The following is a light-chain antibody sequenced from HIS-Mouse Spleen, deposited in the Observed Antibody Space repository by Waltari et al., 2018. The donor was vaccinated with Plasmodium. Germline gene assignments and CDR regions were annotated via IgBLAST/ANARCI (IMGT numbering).Light chain of an antibody. CDR1: SSDVGGYNY. CDR2: DVS. CDR3: CSYAGSYTWV. V-gene: IGLV2-11*01. Sequence: QYALTQPRSVSGSPGQSVTISCTGTSSDVGGYNYVSWYQQHPGKAPKRMIYDVSKRPSGVPDRFSGSKSGNTASLTISGLQAEDEADYYCCSYAGSYTWVFGGGTKLTVL. J-gene: IGLJ3*02.